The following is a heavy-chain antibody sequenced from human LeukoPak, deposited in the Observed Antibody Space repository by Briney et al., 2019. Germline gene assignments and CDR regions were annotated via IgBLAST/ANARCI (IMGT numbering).Heavy chain of an antibody. CDR1: GFTFSNYA. Sequence: GGSLRLSRAASGFTFSNYAMSWVRQAPGEGLQWVSAISGGGGNTYNADSVKGRFTISRDNSKNTLYLQMNSLRAEDTAVYYCAKGRYGGESGYFDYWGQGTLVTVSS. J-gene: IGHJ4*02. D-gene: IGHD4-23*01. V-gene: IGHV3-23*01. CDR3: AKGRYGGESGYFDY. CDR2: ISGGGGNT.